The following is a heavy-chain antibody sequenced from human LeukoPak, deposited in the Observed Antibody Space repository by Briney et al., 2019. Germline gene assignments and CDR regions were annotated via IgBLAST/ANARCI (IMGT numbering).Heavy chain of an antibody. D-gene: IGHD2-2*01. CDR3: ARQKCTSTSCLTKNAFDI. CDR1: GSISSYY. Sequence: SETLSLSCTVSGSISSYYWSWIRQPPGKGLEWIGYIYTSGSTNYNPSLKSRVTISVDTSKNQFSLDLSSVTAADTAVYYCARQKCTSTSCLTKNAFDIWGQGTMVTVSS. J-gene: IGHJ3*02. CDR2: IYTSGST. V-gene: IGHV4-4*09.